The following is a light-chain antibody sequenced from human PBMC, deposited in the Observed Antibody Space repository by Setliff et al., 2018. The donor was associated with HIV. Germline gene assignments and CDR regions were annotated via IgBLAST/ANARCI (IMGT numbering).Light chain of an antibody. J-gene: IGLJ1*01. CDR1: SSDVGSFSL. V-gene: IGLV2-14*02. Sequence: QSVLTQPASVSGSPGQSITISCTGTSSDVGSFSLVSWYQQHPGKAPKLMIYEVSNRPSGVSNRFSSSKSGNTASLTISGLQAEDEADYYCSSYTSSITYVFGTGTKVTVL. CDR2: EVS. CDR3: SSYTSSITYV.